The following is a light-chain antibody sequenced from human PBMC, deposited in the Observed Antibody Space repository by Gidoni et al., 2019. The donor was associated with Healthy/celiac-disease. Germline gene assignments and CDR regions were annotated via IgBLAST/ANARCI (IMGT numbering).Light chain of an antibody. CDR3: TSFTSTFTYV. CDR2: EVT. J-gene: IGLJ1*01. V-gene: IGLV2-14*01. CDR1: SSDIGRYNH. Sequence: QSALHQPASVSGSPGQSITFSCTGTSSDIGRYNHVSWYQQHPGKAPKLLLYEVTYRPSGVSSRFSGSKSGNSASLTISGLQAEDEGDYYCTSFTSTFTYVFGTGTRVTVL.